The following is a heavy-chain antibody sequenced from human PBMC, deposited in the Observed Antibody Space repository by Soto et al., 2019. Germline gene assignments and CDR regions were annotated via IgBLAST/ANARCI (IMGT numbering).Heavy chain of an antibody. J-gene: IGHJ4*01. V-gene: IGHV4-59*08. CDR3: ARQNTYVYNSGNFPSYFD. CDR1: GGSSSNDY. D-gene: IGHD3-10*01. CDR2: IYYSGST. Sequence: SETLSLTCTVSGGSSSNDYWSWIRQPPGKGLEWIGYIYYSGSTNYNPSLKSRVTISVDTSKNQFSLKLSSVTAADTAVYYCARQNTYVYNSGNFPSYFD.